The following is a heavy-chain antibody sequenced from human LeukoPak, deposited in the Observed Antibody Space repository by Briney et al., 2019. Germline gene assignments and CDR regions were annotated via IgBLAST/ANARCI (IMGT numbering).Heavy chain of an antibody. CDR3: ARDLGEGAKRDLDF. J-gene: IGHJ4*02. D-gene: IGHD1-26*01. Sequence: GASVSVSYKTSGYRFSDYGISWVRQAPGQGLQWMGWINTYNGNTEYAQSLQGRATMTIDTATATAYLEVRSLISDDTAVYYCARDLGEGAKRDLDFWGQGTLVTLSS. CDR2: INTYNGNT. V-gene: IGHV1-18*01. CDR1: GYRFSDYG.